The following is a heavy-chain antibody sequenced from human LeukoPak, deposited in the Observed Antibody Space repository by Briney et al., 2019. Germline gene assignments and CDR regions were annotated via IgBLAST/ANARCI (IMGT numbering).Heavy chain of an antibody. CDR1: GGSISSSSYY. D-gene: IGHD3-9*01. CDR2: IYYSGST. V-gene: IGHV4-39*07. J-gene: IGHJ6*03. CDR3: ARDRKGSYDILTGYYPDYYYYYMDV. Sequence: SETLSLTCTVSGGSISSSSYYWGWIRQPPGKGLEWIGSIYYSGSTNYNPSLKSRVTMSVDTSKNQFSLKLSSVTAADTAVYYCARDRKGSYDILTGYYPDYYYYYMDVWGKGTTVTISS.